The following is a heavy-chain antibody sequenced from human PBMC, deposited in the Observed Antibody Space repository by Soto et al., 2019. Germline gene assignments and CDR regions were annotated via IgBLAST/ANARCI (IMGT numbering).Heavy chain of an antibody. Sequence: EVQLVESGGALVQPGGSLRLSCAASGFTFSSYWMHWVRQAPGKGLVWVSRINGDGSTTTYADSVKGRFIISRDNAKTMLYLQMNSLTAEDTAVYYCARPRYDCSGTHFDHWGQGTLVTVSS. CDR2: INGDGSTT. CDR1: GFTFSSYW. D-gene: IGHD3-22*01. V-gene: IGHV3-74*01. J-gene: IGHJ4*02. CDR3: ARPRYDCSGTHFDH.